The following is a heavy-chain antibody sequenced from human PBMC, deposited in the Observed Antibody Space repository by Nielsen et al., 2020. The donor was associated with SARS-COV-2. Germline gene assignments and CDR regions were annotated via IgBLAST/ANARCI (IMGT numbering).Heavy chain of an antibody. V-gene: IGHV3-23*01. J-gene: IGHJ6*02. D-gene: IGHD3-22*01. CDR3: ASSLEYYYDSSGYYRLLYYYYGMDV. Sequence: GESLKISCAASGFTFSSYAMSWVRQAPGKGLEWVSAISGSGGSTYYADSVKGRFTISRDNSKNTLYLQMNSLRAEDTAVYYCASSLEYYYDSSGYYRLLYYYYGMDVWGQGTTVTVSS. CDR2: ISGSGGST. CDR1: GFTFSSYA.